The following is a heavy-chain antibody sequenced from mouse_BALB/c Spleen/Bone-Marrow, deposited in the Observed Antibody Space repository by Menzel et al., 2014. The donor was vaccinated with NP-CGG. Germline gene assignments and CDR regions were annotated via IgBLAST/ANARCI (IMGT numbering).Heavy chain of an antibody. CDR2: ISYSGST. J-gene: IGHJ3*01. CDR3: ARGITTAWFAY. CDR1: GYSITSDYA. D-gene: IGHD2-4*01. V-gene: IGHV3-2*02. Sequence: EVKVEESGPGLVKPSQSLSLTCTVTGYSITSDYAWNWIRQFPGNKLEWMGYISYSGSTSYNPSLKSRISITRDTSRNQFFLQLNSVTTEDTATYYCARGITTAWFAYWGQGTLVTVSA.